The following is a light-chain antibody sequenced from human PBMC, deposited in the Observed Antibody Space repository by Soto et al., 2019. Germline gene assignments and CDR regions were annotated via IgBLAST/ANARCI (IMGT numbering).Light chain of an antibody. CDR2: GAS. V-gene: IGKV3-20*01. J-gene: IGKJ2*01. CDR3: QQYGSSPRYT. CDR1: QSVSSSY. Sequence: EIVLTQSPGTLSLSPGERATLSCRASQSVSSSYLAWYQQKPGQAPRLLIYGASGRAACIPDRCSGSGSGTDCTLTISRLEPEEFAVYYCQQYGSSPRYTFGQGTKLEIK.